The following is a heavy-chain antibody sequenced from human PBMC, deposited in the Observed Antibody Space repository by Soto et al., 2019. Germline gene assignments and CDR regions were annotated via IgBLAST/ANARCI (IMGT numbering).Heavy chain of an antibody. V-gene: IGHV4-30-4*01. CDR1: GGSISSGDYY. J-gene: IGHJ5*02. D-gene: IGHD5-12*01. Sequence: QVQLQASGPGLVKPSQTLSLTGTVSGGSISSGDYYWSCIRQPPGKGLEWIGYIYYSGSTYYKPSLTGRITISVDTSKNLFPLKLSSVTAADTAVYYFARVGRWLRLHFIESWFEPWGQGTLVTVSS. CDR2: IYYSGST. CDR3: ARVGRWLRLHFIESWFEP.